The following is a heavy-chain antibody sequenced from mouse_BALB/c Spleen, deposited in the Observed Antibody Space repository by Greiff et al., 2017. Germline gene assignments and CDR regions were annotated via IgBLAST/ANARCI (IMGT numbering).Heavy chain of an antibody. CDR1: GFTFSSFG. V-gene: IGHV5-17*02. J-gene: IGHJ4*01. CDR3: ARDDYDVGPYAMDY. D-gene: IGHD2-4*01. CDR2: ISSGSSTI. Sequence: EVQLVESGGGLVQPGGSRKLSCAASGFTFSSFGMHWVRQAPEKGLEWVAYISSGSSTIYYADTVKGRFTISRDNPKNTLFLQMTSLRSEDTAMYYCARDDYDVGPYAMDYWGQGTSVTVSA.